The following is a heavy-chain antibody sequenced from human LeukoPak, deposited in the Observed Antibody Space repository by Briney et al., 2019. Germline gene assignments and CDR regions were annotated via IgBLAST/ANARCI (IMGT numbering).Heavy chain of an antibody. J-gene: IGHJ4*02. CDR1: GFTFRIYA. CDR2: IYSGGST. CDR3: ARRTYGSGNYYFDY. V-gene: IGHV3-53*01. Sequence: GSSLRLSCAASGFTFRIYAMSWVRQAPGKGLEWVSVIYSGGSTYYADSVKGRFTISRDNSKNTLYLQMNSLRAEDTAVYYCARRTYGSGNYYFDYWGQGTLVTVSS. D-gene: IGHD3-10*01.